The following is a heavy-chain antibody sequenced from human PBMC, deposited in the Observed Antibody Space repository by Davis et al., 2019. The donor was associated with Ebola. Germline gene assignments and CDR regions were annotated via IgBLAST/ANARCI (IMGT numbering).Heavy chain of an antibody. D-gene: IGHD3-22*01. CDR3: AGGITMIVSLLGDWYFDL. J-gene: IGHJ2*01. CDR2: ISYDGSNK. V-gene: IGHV3-30*14. Sequence: SLKISCAASGFTFSSYAMHWVRQAPGKGLEWVAVISYDGSNKYYADSVKGRFTISRDNSKNTLYLQMNSLRAEDTAVYYCAGGITMIVSLLGDWYFDLWGRGTLVTVSS. CDR1: GFTFSSYA.